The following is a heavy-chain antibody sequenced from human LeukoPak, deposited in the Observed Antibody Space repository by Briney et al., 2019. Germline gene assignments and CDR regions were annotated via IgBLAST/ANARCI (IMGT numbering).Heavy chain of an antibody. D-gene: IGHD1-26*01. V-gene: IGHV4-59*01. CDR2: IYYSGST. Sequence: PSETLSLTCAVYGGSFSGYYWSWIRQPPGKGLEWIGYIYYSGSTNYNPSLKSRVTISVDMSKNQFSLKLSSVTAADTAVYYCARAVGAPDYWGQGTLVTVSS. J-gene: IGHJ4*02. CDR1: GGSFSGYY. CDR3: ARAVGAPDY.